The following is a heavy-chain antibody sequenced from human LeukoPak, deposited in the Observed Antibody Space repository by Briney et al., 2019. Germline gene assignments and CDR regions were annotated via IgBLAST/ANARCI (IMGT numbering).Heavy chain of an antibody. CDR1: GFTFSSYA. V-gene: IGHV3-30-3*01. D-gene: IGHD4-17*01. J-gene: IGHJ6*02. CDR2: ISYDGSNK. CDR3: ARAETVTMYRLYYYGMDV. Sequence: GGSLRLSCAASGFTFSSYAMHWVRQAPGKGLEWVAVISYDGSNKYYADSVKGRFTISRDNSKNTLYLQMNSLRAEDTAVYYCARAETVTMYRLYYYGMDVWGQGTTVTVSS.